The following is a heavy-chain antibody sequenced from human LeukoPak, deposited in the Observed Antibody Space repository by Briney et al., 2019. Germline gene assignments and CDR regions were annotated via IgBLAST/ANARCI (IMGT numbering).Heavy chain of an antibody. V-gene: IGHV3-23*01. CDR1: GFTFSSYA. Sequence: GGSLRLSCAASGFTFSSYAMSWVRQAPGKGLEWVSAISGSGGSTDYADSVKGRFTISRDNAKNSLYLEMNSLRDEDSAVYYCAREGFYGAFDIWGQTTMVTVSS. J-gene: IGHJ3*02. CDR2: ISGSGGST. D-gene: IGHD3-10*01. CDR3: AREGFYGAFDI.